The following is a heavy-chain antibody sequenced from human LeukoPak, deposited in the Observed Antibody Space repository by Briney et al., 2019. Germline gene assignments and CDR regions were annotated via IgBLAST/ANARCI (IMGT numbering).Heavy chain of an antibody. Sequence: PSETLSLTCTVSGYSISSGYYWGWIRRPPGKVLEWIGSIYHSGSTYYNPSLKSRVTISVDTSKNQFSLKLSSVTAADTAMYYCAKSGGYGLIDYWGQGTLVTVSS. CDR1: GYSISSGYY. V-gene: IGHV4-38-2*02. CDR3: AKSGGYGLIDY. CDR2: IYHSGST. J-gene: IGHJ4*02. D-gene: IGHD1-26*01.